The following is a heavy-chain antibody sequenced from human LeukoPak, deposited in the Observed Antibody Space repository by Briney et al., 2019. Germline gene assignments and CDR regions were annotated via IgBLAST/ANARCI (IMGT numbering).Heavy chain of an antibody. CDR2: ISGSGDST. V-gene: IGHV3-23*01. Sequence: GGSLRLSCAASGFTFSSYAMSWVRQAPGKGLEWVSAISGSGDSTYYADSVRGRFTISRDNSKNTLYLQMNSLRAEDTAVYYCGGGGDGLGDLVGYYYNREVGAKGPR. CDR1: GFTFSSYA. CDR3: GGGGDGLGDLVGYYYNREV. J-gene: IGHJ6*03. D-gene: IGHD3-16*01.